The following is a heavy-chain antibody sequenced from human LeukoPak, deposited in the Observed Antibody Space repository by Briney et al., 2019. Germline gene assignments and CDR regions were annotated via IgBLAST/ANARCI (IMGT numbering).Heavy chain of an antibody. CDR2: IIPILGIA. CDR1: GGTFSSYA. Sequence: SVKVSCKASGGTFSSYAISWVRQAPGQGLEWMGRIIPILGIANYAQKFQGRVTITADKSTSTAYMELSSLRSEDTAVYYCARETHTAMVLHDAFDIWGQGTMVTVSS. V-gene: IGHV1-69*04. J-gene: IGHJ3*02. D-gene: IGHD5-18*01. CDR3: ARETHTAMVLHDAFDI.